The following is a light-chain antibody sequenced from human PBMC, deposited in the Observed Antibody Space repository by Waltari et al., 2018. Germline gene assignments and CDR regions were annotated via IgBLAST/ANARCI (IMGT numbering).Light chain of an antibody. CDR2: ELS. Sequence: QSALTQPPAASGSPGQSVTIPCTGTGRDVGKYDYVSWYQQHPGKAPKLMIYELSKRPSGVPDRFSGSKSGNTASLTVSGLQAEDEADYYCSSYAGSHYWVFGGGTKLTVL. CDR1: GRDVGKYDY. V-gene: IGLV2-8*01. J-gene: IGLJ3*02. CDR3: SSYAGSHYWV.